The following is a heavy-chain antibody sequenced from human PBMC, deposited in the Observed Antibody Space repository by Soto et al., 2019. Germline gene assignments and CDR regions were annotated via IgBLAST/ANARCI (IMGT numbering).Heavy chain of an antibody. CDR2: IKQDGSEK. V-gene: IGHV3-7*01. Sequence: EVQLVESGGGLVQPGGSLRLSCAASGFTFSSYWMSWVRQAPGKGLEWVANIKQDGSEKYYVDSVKGRFTISRDNAKNSLYLQMNSLRAEDTAVYYCAGSLSSTSFEYYYYMDVWGKGTTVTVSS. CDR1: GFTFSSYW. D-gene: IGHD2-2*01. CDR3: AGSLSSTSFEYYYYMDV. J-gene: IGHJ6*03.